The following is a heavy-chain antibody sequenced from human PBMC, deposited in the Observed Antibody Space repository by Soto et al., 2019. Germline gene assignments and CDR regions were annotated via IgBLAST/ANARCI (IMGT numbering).Heavy chain of an antibody. CDR3: ASAIAVASTGFDY. Sequence: ASVKVSCKASGYTFTSYDINWVRQATGQGLEWLGWMNPNSGNTGYAQKFQGRVTMTRNTSIGTAYMELSSLRSEDTAVYYCASAIAVASTGFDYWGQGTLLTVSS. D-gene: IGHD6-19*01. CDR2: MNPNSGNT. V-gene: IGHV1-8*01. J-gene: IGHJ4*02. CDR1: GYTFTSYD.